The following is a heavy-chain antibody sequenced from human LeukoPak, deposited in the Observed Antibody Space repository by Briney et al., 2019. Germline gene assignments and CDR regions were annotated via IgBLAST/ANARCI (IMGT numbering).Heavy chain of an antibody. D-gene: IGHD2-2*01. V-gene: IGHV3-9*01. CDR2: ISWNSGSI. Sequence: PGGSLRLSCAASGFTFDDYAMHWVRQAPGKGLEWVSGISWNSGSIGYADSVKGRFTISRDNAKNSLYLQMNSLRAEDTAVYYCAPSLGGSTSSNVVFDYWGQGTLVTVSS. CDR3: APSLGGSTSSNVVFDY. J-gene: IGHJ4*02. CDR1: GFTFDDYA.